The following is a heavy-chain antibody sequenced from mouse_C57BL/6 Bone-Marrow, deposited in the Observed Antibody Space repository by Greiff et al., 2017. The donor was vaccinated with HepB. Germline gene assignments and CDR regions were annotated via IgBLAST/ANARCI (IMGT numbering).Heavy chain of an antibody. Sequence: EVQLVESGAELVKPGASVKLSCTASGFNIKDYYMHWVKQRTEQGLEWIGRIDPEDGETKYAPKFQGKATITADTSSNTAYLQLSSLTSEDTAVYYCARSPLITTVVAPYAMDYWGQGTSVTVSS. CDR1: GFNIKDYY. CDR2: IDPEDGET. J-gene: IGHJ4*01. CDR3: ARSPLITTVVAPYAMDY. V-gene: IGHV14-2*01. D-gene: IGHD1-1*01.